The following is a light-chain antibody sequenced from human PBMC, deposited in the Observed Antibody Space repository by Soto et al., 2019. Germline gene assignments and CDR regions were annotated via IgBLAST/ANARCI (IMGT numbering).Light chain of an antibody. J-gene: IGKJ5*01. Sequence: DIQMTQSPPTLSASVGDRVTLSCMASQSITGWLAWFQQKPGKAPKLLIYKASSLESGVPSRFSGSGSGTEFTLTITSLQPDDFATYYCQQYHRASITFGQGTRLEIK. CDR1: QSITGW. V-gene: IGKV1-5*03. CDR3: QQYHRASIT. CDR2: KAS.